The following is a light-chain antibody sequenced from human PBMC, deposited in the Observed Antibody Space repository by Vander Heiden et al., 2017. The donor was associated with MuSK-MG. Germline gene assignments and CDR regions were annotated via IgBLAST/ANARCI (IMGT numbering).Light chain of an antibody. V-gene: IGKV3-20*01. CDR2: AAS. J-gene: IGKJ1*01. CDR3: HQYASAPQT. CDR1: QHVDNNY. Sequence: EIVLTQSRGMVSVSPGERVTLSCRASQHVDNNYLAWHQQRPGQAPRLLSYAASTTATGVPDRFTGGGSGTDFTLTISRLEPEDSAVYYCHQYASAPQTFGQGTKVEIK.